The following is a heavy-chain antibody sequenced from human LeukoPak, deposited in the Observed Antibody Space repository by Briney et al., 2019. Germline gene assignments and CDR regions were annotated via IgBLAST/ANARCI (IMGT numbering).Heavy chain of an antibody. V-gene: IGHV3-48*03. CDR1: GFTFSSYE. CDR3: AKDGSGSPPFYYYMDV. D-gene: IGHD3-10*01. CDR2: ISSSGSTI. J-gene: IGHJ6*03. Sequence: GGSLRLSCAASGFTFSSYEMNWVRQAPGKGLEWVSYISSSGSTIYYADSVKGRFTISRDNAKNSLFLQMNSLRAEDTAVYYCAKDGSGSPPFYYYMDVWGKGTTVTISS.